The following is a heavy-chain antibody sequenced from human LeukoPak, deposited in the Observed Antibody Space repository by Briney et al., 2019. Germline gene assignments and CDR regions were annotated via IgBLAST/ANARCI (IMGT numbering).Heavy chain of an antibody. CDR1: GGSISSGGYY. CDR3: ALSSSSRGPFDY. J-gene: IGHJ4*02. Sequence: PSETLPLTCTVSGGSISSGGYYWSWIRQHPGKGLEWIGYIYYSGSTYYNPSLKSRVTISVDTSKNQFSLKLSSVTAADTAVYYCALSSSSRGPFDYWGQGTLVTVSS. D-gene: IGHD6-6*01. CDR2: IYYSGST. V-gene: IGHV4-31*03.